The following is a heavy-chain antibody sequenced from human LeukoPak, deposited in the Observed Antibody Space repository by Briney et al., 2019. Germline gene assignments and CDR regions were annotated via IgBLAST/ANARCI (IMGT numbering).Heavy chain of an antibody. J-gene: IGHJ6*02. CDR1: GGTFSSYA. CDR2: IIPILGIA. D-gene: IGHD6-13*01. V-gene: IGHV1-69*04. CDR3: ARVRGGSSWYEYYYYYGMDV. Sequence: SVKVSCKDSGGTFSSYAISWVRQAPGQGLEWMGRIIPILGIANYAQKFQGRVTITADKSTSTAYMELSSLRSEDTAVYYCARVRGGSSWYEYYYYYGMDVWGQGTTVTVSS.